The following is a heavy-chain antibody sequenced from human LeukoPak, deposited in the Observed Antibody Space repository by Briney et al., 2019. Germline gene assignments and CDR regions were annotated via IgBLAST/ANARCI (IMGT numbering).Heavy chain of an antibody. V-gene: IGHV3-30*18. CDR1: GFTFSSYG. Sequence: GGSLRLCCAASGFTFSSYGMHWVRHAPGKGLEWVAVISYDGSNKYYADSVKGRFTISRDNAKNSLYLQMNSLRAEDTAVYYCAELGITMIGGVWGKGTTVTISS. CDR3: AELGITMIGGV. CDR2: ISYDGSNK. J-gene: IGHJ6*04. D-gene: IGHD3-10*02.